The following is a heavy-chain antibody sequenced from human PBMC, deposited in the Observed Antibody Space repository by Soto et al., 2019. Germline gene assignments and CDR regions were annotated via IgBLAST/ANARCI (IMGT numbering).Heavy chain of an antibody. CDR3: ARGYDSASIADRNVYYFDY. D-gene: IGHD6-6*01. J-gene: IGHJ4*02. CDR2: IIPIFGTA. CDR1: GGTFSSYA. Sequence: QVQLVQAGAEVKKPGSSVKVSCKASGGTFSSYAISWVRQAPGQGLEWMGGIIPIFGTANYAQKFQGRVTITADDSTSTAYMELSSLRSEDTAVYYCARGYDSASIADRNVYYFDYWGQGTLVTVSS. V-gene: IGHV1-69*01.